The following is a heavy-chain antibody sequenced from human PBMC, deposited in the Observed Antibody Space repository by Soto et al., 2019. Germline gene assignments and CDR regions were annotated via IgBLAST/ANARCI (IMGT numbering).Heavy chain of an antibody. CDR3: AWNSGWYQHDY. Sequence: SETLALTCTVSGDSISSNYWSWIRQPPGKGLEWIGYIYNHGSANCNPSLKSRATMSLDTSRNQFSLKLSSVTAADTAVYYCAWNSGWYQHDYWGQGTLVTVSS. V-gene: IGHV4-59*01. D-gene: IGHD6-19*01. J-gene: IGHJ4*02. CDR2: IYNHGSA. CDR1: GDSISSNY.